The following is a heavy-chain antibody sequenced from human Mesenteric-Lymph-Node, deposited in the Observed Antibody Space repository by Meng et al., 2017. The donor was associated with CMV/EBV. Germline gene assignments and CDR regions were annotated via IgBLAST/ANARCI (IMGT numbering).Heavy chain of an antibody. V-gene: IGHV3-21*01. J-gene: IGHJ4*02. D-gene: IGHD3/OR15-3a*01. CDR1: GFTFSSFG. CDR2: IGTSSV. Sequence: GGSLRLSCAASGFTFSSFGMNWVRQAPGQGLEWVSSIGTSSVYADSLKGRFTISRDNAKNSLYLQMNSLRVEDTAVYYCARDGRRGDFDYWGQGTLVTVSS. CDR3: ARDGRRGDFDY.